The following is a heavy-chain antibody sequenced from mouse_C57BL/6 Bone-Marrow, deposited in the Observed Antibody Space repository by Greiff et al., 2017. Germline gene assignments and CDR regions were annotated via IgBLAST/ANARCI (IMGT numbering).Heavy chain of an antibody. CDR2: INPYNGDT. V-gene: IGHV1-20*01. D-gene: IGHD2-4*01. CDR1: GYSFTGYF. J-gene: IGHJ2*01. CDR3: ARGIYYDYEYYFDY. Sequence: VQLQQSGPELVKPGDSVKISCKASGYSFTGYFMNWVMQSHGKSLEWIGRINPYNGDTFYNQKFKGKATLTVDKSSSTAHMELRSLTSEDSAVYYCARGIYYDYEYYFDYWGQGTTLTVSS.